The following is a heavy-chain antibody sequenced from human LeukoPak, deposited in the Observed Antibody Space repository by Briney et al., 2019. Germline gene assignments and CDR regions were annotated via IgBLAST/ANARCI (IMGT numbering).Heavy chain of an antibody. CDR1: GFTFDDYT. V-gene: IGHV3-43*01. CDR3: TRDNSHSGRAFDI. J-gene: IGHJ3*02. Sequence: GGSLRLSCAASGFTFDDYTMHWVRQAPGKGLEWVSLISWDGGSTYYADSVKGRFTISRDNSKNTLYLQMNSLRAEDTAVYYCTRDNSHSGRAFDIWGQGTMVTVSS. D-gene: IGHD1-26*01. CDR2: ISWDGGST.